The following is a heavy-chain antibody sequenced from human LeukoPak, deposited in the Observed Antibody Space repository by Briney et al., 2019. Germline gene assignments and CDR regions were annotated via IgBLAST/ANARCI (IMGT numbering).Heavy chain of an antibody. CDR2: IIPIFGTA. CDR3: ASAMGVVTPYGWFDP. D-gene: IGHD2-21*02. J-gene: IGHJ5*02. Sequence: ASVKVSCKASGGTFSSYAISWVRQAPGQGLEWMGGIIPIFGTANYAQKFQGRVTITADESTSTAYMELSSLRSEDTAVYYCASAMGVVTPYGWFDPWGQGTLVTVSS. V-gene: IGHV1-69*01. CDR1: GGTFSSYA.